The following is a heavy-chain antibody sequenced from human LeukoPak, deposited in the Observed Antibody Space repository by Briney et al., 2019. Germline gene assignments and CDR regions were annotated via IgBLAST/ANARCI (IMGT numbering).Heavy chain of an antibody. CDR2: ITSSGSTI. CDR3: ARVISGTYGLDY. D-gene: IGHD3-10*01. J-gene: IGHJ4*02. V-gene: IGHV3-11*01. Sequence: GGSLRLSCAASGFTFSDYYMTWIRQAPGKGLGWVSYITSSGSTIHYADSVKGRFTISRDNAKDPLFLQMNSLRADDTAIYYCARVISGTYGLDYWGQGTLVTVSS. CDR1: GFTFSDYY.